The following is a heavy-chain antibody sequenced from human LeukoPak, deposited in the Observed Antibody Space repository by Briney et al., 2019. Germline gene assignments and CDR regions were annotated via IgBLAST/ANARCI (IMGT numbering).Heavy chain of an antibody. Sequence: SETLSLTCTVSGGSISSYYWSWIRQPPGKGLEWIGYIYYSGSTNYNPSLKSRVTMSVDTSKNQFSLKLSSVTAADTAVYYCARESMVRGVITNFDYWGQGTLVTVSS. D-gene: IGHD3-10*01. CDR1: GGSISSYY. J-gene: IGHJ4*02. V-gene: IGHV4-59*12. CDR2: IYYSGST. CDR3: ARESMVRGVITNFDY.